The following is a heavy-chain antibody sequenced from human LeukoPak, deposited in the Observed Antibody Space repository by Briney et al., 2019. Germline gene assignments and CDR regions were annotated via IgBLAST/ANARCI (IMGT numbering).Heavy chain of an antibody. CDR2: INHSGST. V-gene: IGHV4-34*01. D-gene: IGHD1-26*01. CDR3: ARGPGGSYFY. CDR1: GGSFSGYY. Sequence: SETLSLTCAVYGGSFSGYYWSWIRQPPGKGLEWIGEINHSGSTNYNPSLKSRVTISVDTSKNQFSLKLSSVAAADTAVYYCARGPGGSYFYWGQGTLVTVSS. J-gene: IGHJ4*02.